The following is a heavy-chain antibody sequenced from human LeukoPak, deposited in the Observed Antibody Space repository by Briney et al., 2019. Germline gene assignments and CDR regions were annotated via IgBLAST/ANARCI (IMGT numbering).Heavy chain of an antibody. D-gene: IGHD5-24*01. J-gene: IGHJ4*02. CDR2: IYYSGST. Sequence: PSETLSLTCTVSGGSISSSSYYWGWIRQPPGKGLEWIGSIYYSGSTYYNPSLKSRVTISVDTSKNQFSLKLSSVTAADTAVYYCASPLKRRDGYTGGYFDYWGQGTLVTVSS. V-gene: IGHV4-39*01. CDR3: ASPLKRRDGYTGGYFDY. CDR1: GGSISSSSYY.